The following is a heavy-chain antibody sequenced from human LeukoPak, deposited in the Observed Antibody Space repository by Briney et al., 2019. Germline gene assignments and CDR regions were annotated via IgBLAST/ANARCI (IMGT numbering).Heavy chain of an antibody. CDR2: IKQDRSEK. Sequence: GGSLRLSCAASGFTFSSYWMSWVRQAPGKGLEWVANIKQDRSEKYYEDSVKGRFTISRDNAKNSLYLQVNSLRAEDTAVYYCARDYYDSSGDLGFDPWGQGTLVTVSS. CDR3: ARDYYDSSGDLGFDP. J-gene: IGHJ5*02. CDR1: GFTFSSYW. D-gene: IGHD3-22*01. V-gene: IGHV3-7*01.